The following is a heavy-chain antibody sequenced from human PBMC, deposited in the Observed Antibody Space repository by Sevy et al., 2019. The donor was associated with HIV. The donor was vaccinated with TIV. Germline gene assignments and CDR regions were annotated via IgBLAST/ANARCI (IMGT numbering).Heavy chain of an antibody. CDR2: IYPDDSDT. J-gene: IGHJ4*02. D-gene: IGHD3-22*01. CDR3: PTPRSGYFDSSGYYIY. V-gene: IGHV5-51*01. Sequence: GESLKISCKGSGYSFTSHWIGWVRHMPGKGLEWMGIIYPDDSDTRYSPSFQGQVTFSADKSISTAYLQWSSLKATDTAMNYCPTPRSGYFDSSGYYIYWGQGTLVTVPS. CDR1: GYSFTSHW.